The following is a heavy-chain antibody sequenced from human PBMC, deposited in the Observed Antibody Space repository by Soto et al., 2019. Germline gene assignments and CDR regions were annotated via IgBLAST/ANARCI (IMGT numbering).Heavy chain of an antibody. J-gene: IGHJ5*02. CDR3: ARVRYFDWLSSILHNWFDP. V-gene: IGHV3-23*01. D-gene: IGHD3-9*01. CDR1: GFTFSSYA. CDR2: ISGSGGST. Sequence: GGSLRLSCAASGFTFSSYAMSWVRQAPGKGLEWVSAISGSGGSTYYADSVKGRFTISRDNSKNTLYLQMNSLRAEDTAVYYCARVRYFDWLSSILHNWFDPWGQGTLVTVSS.